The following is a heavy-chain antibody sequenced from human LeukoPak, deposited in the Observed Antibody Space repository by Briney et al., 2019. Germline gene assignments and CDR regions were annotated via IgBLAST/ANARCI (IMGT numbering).Heavy chain of an antibody. V-gene: IGHV4-59*01. D-gene: IGHD3-22*01. CDR3: ARARGYYDSSGYYRDEYYFDY. Sequence: SETLSLTCTVSGGSISSYYWSWIRQPPGKGLEWIGYIYYSGSTNYNPSLKSRVTISVDTSKNQFSLKLSSVTAADTAAYYCARARGYYDSSGYYRDEYYFDYWGQGTLVTVSS. CDR2: IYYSGST. J-gene: IGHJ4*02. CDR1: GGSISSYY.